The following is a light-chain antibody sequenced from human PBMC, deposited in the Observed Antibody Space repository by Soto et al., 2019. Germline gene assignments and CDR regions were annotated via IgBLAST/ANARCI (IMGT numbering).Light chain of an antibody. CDR1: QSISSW. CDR2: AAS. V-gene: IGKV1-5*01. J-gene: IGKJ1*01. CDR3: LLDYAYFWA. Sequence: DIQMTQSPSTLSASVGDRVTITCRASQSISSWLAWYQQKPGKVPKLLIYAASTLQSGVPSRFSGSGFGTDFTLTISSLQPEDFATYYCLLDYAYFWAFGQGTKVDIK.